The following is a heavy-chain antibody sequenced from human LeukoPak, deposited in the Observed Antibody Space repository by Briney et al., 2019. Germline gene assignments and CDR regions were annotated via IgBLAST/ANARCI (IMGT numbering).Heavy chain of an antibody. CDR1: GFTFGDYA. D-gene: IGHD3-22*01. V-gene: IGHV3-49*03. CDR3: TREYYYHSSGFDY. J-gene: IGHJ4*02. Sequence: GGSLRLSCTASGFTFGDYAMSWFRQAPGKGLQWVGYIRSKAYGATTEYAASVKGRFTISRDDSKSIAYLQMNSLKTEDTAVYYCTREYYYHSSGFDYWGQGTLVTVSS. CDR2: IRSKAYGATT.